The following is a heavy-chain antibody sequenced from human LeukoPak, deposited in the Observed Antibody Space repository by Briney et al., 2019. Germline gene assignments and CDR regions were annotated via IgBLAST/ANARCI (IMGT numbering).Heavy chain of an antibody. V-gene: IGHV4-4*07. D-gene: IGHD3-3*01. CDR3: ARAEAIFGVVTGFDY. J-gene: IGHJ4*02. Sequence: ASETLSLTCTVSGGSISSYYWSWIRQPAGKGLEWIGRIYTSGSTNYNPSLKSRVTMSVDTSKNQFSLKLSSVTAADTAVYYCARAEAIFGVVTGFDYWGQGTLVTVSS. CDR2: IYTSGST. CDR1: GGSISSYY.